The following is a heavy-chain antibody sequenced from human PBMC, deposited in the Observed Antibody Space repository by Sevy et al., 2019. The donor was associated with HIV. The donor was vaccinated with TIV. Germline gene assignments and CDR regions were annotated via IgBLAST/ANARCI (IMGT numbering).Heavy chain of an antibody. Sequence: GGSLRLSCAASGFTFSSYAMHWVRQAPGKGLEWVAVISYDGSNKYYADSVKGRFTISRDNSKNTLYLQMNSLRAEDTAVYYCAHGVAAAALFDYWGQGTLVTVSS. CDR1: GFTFSSYA. V-gene: IGHV3-30-3*01. J-gene: IGHJ4*02. CDR2: ISYDGSNK. D-gene: IGHD6-13*01. CDR3: AHGVAAAALFDY.